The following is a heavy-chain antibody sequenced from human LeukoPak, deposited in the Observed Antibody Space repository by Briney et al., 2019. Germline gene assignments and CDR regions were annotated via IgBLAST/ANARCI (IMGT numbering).Heavy chain of an antibody. CDR2: IWYDGSNK. D-gene: IGHD1/OR15-1a*01. Sequence: GGSLRLSCAASGFTFSSYGMHWVRQAPGKGLEWVAVIWYDGSNKYYADSVKGRFTISGDNSKNTLYLQMNSLRAEDTAVYYCAREFLRTNYFDYWGQGTLVTVSS. CDR1: GFTFSSYG. V-gene: IGHV3-33*01. CDR3: AREFLRTNYFDY. J-gene: IGHJ4*02.